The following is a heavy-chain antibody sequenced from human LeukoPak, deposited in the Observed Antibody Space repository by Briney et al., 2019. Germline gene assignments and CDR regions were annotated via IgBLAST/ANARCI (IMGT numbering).Heavy chain of an antibody. Sequence: GGSLRLSCAASGFTFSSYAMSWVRQSPGRGLEWVSAITGSGGSTYYADSVKGRFTISRDNSKNTLCLQMNSLRAGDTAIYYCAKGGYYFDYWGQGTLVTVSS. D-gene: IGHD3-16*01. CDR2: ITGSGGST. CDR3: AKGGYYFDY. CDR1: GFTFSSYA. V-gene: IGHV3-23*01. J-gene: IGHJ4*02.